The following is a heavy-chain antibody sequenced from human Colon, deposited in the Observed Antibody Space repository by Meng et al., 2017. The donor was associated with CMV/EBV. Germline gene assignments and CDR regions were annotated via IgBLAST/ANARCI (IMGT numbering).Heavy chain of an antibody. Sequence: GESLKISCAASGFPFSNYTVNWVHQAPGKGLEWVSYISSSGSTIYYADSVKGRFTISRDNAKNSLYLQMNSLRAEDTAVYYCARMRVVEFDYWGQGTLVTVSS. CDR3: ARMRVVEFDY. CDR1: GFPFSNYT. CDR2: ISSSGSTI. V-gene: IGHV3-48*04. J-gene: IGHJ4*02. D-gene: IGHD3-3*01.